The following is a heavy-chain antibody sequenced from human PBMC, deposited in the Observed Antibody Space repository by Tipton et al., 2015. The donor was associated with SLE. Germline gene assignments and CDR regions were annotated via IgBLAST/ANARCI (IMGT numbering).Heavy chain of an antibody. Sequence: TLSLTCAVSNYSITSGYYWGWIRQFPEKGLEWIGSIWHSGSTYYNLSLKSRVTVSVDTSKNQVSLKLTSVTAADTAVYYCATYDSRSYFVFDYWGQGALVTVSS. CDR2: IWHSGST. J-gene: IGHJ4*02. D-gene: IGHD3-10*01. V-gene: IGHV4-38-2*01. CDR1: NYSITSGYY. CDR3: ATYDSRSYFVFDY.